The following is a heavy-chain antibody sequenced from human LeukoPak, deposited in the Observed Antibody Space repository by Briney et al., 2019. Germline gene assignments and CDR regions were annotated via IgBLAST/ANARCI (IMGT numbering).Heavy chain of an antibody. CDR1: GFTFSSYW. CDR2: IKADGSDK. D-gene: IGHD3-16*01. V-gene: IGHV3-7*01. J-gene: IGHJ4*02. Sequence: PGGSLRLSCAASGFTFSSYWMTWVRQAPGRGLEWVATIKADGSDKYYVNSVKGRFTISRDNAKNSLSLQMDSLRVEDTAVYYCARGGLWGGDYWGQGTLVTVSS. CDR3: ARGGLWGGDY.